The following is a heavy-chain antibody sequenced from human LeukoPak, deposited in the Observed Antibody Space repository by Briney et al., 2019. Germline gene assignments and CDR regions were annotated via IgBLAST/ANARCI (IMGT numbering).Heavy chain of an antibody. CDR2: ISSSGYT. D-gene: IGHD6-13*01. Sequence: GGSQRLSCAASGFTFSDYYMSWIRQAPGKGLEWVSYISSSGYTNYTDSVKGRFTISRDDAKNSLYLQMNSLRAEDTAVYYCASPTAGTNSDFWGQGTLVTVSS. J-gene: IGHJ4*02. CDR3: ASPTAGTNSDF. V-gene: IGHV3-11*03. CDR1: GFTFSDYY.